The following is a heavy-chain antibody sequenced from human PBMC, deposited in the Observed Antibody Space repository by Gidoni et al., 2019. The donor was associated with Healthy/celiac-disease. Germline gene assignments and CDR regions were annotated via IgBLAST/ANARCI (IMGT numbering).Heavy chain of an antibody. D-gene: IGHD7-27*01. CDR1: GGSISSYY. Sequence: VQLQESGPGLVTPSETLSIICTVSGGSISSYYWGWIRQPAGKGLEWIGRIYTSGSTNYNPSLKSRVTMSVDTSKNQFSLKLSSVTAADTAVYYCARGPFWGGFDPWGQGTLVTVSS. J-gene: IGHJ5*02. CDR2: IYTSGST. V-gene: IGHV4-4*07. CDR3: ARGPFWGGFDP.